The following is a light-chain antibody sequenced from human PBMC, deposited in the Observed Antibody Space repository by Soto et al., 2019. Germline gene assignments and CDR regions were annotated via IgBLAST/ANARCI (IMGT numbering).Light chain of an antibody. J-gene: IGLJ1*01. CDR1: KLGDKY. CDR2: QDS. CDR3: QAWDSSTEV. Sequence: SYELTQPPSVSVSPGQTARITCPGDKLGDKYACWYQQKPGQSPVLVIYQDSKRPSGIPERFSGSNSGNTATLTISGTQAMDEADYYCQAWDSSTEVFGTGTKLTVL. V-gene: IGLV3-1*01.